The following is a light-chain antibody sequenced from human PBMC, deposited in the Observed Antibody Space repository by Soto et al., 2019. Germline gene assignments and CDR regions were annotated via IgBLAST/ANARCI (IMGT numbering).Light chain of an antibody. CDR1: SSDVGGYKY. J-gene: IGLJ1*01. CDR3: NSYRNPNTC. Sequence: QSVLTQPASVSGSPGQSITISCTGTSSDVGGYKYVSWYQLHPGTAPKLVIYDVTNRPAGVSNRCSGSKSGNTASPTISGLRADDDDGDIGNSYRNPNTCLGTGT. V-gene: IGLV2-14*01. CDR2: DVT.